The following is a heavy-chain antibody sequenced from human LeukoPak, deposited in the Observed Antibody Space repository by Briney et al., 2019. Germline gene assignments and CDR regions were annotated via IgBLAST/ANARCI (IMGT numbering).Heavy chain of an antibody. Sequence: GGSLRLSCAASGFTFSSYTMNWVRQAPGKGLEWVSSISRTSIYIYYADSVKGRFTISRDNAKNSLYLQMNSLRAEDTAVYYCARALYDSSGYYSHFDYWGQGTLVTVSS. V-gene: IGHV3-21*01. CDR1: GFTFSSYT. D-gene: IGHD3-22*01. CDR2: ISRTSIYI. J-gene: IGHJ4*02. CDR3: ARALYDSSGYYSHFDY.